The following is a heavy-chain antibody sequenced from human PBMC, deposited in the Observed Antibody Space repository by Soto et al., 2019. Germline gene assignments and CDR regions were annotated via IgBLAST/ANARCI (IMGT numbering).Heavy chain of an antibody. CDR2: INPSGGST. CDR1: GYTFTSYY. CDR3: ARDYAPLRVAAAGTFDY. Sequence: ASVKVSCKASGYTFTSYYMHWVRQAPGQGLEWMGIINPSGGSTSYAQKFQGRVTMTRDTSTSTVYMELSSLRSEDTAVYYCARDYAPLRVAAAGTFDYWSQGTLVTVSS. D-gene: IGHD6-13*01. J-gene: IGHJ4*02. V-gene: IGHV1-46*03.